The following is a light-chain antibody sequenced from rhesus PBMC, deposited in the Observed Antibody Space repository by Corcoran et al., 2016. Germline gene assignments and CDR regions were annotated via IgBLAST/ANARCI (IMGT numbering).Light chain of an antibody. CDR3: QQGNRIPFT. Sequence: EIVLTQAPTSMAVSQGERVTISCTASSSVSTSYLHWYQQKPGFPPRLLVYRISSLASGVPARFSGCGAWPSYTLTISRMEVEGSATYYCQQGNRIPFTFDPLAKLDIK. CDR2: RIS. CDR1: SSVSTSY. J-gene: IGKJ3*01. V-gene: IGKV3S9*01.